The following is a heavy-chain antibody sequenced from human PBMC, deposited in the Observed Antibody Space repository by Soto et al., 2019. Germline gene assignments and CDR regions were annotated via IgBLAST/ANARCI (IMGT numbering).Heavy chain of an antibody. Sequence: QVQLVQSGAEVKKPGSSVKVSCKASGGTFSSYAISWVRQAPGQGLEWMGGIIPIFGTANYAQKFQGRVTITADESTSTAYMELSSLRSEDTAVYYCARVSVVVPAATHYSYGMDVWCHGTTVTVSS. D-gene: IGHD2-2*01. V-gene: IGHV1-69*01. CDR2: IIPIFGTA. CDR1: GGTFSSYA. J-gene: IGHJ6*02. CDR3: ARVSVVVPAATHYSYGMDV.